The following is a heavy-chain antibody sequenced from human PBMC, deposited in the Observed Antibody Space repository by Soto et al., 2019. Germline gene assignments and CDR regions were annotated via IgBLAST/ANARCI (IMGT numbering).Heavy chain of an antibody. D-gene: IGHD4-4*01. V-gene: IGHV5-10-1*01. CDR1: GYSFTTYW. CDR3: ARQYPDYYYYYGMDV. CDR2: IDPSDYST. J-gene: IGHJ6*02. Sequence: PGESLKISCKGSGYSFTTYWLNWVRQMPGKGLEWMGRIDPSDYSTKYSPSFQGHVTISADNSITTAYLQWSSLKASDTAMYYCARQYPDYYYYYGMDVWGQGTTVTVSS.